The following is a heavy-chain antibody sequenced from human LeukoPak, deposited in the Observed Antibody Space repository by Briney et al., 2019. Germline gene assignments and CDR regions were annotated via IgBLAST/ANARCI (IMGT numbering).Heavy chain of an antibody. D-gene: IGHD2-2*02. CDR3: VRLYCTSSICYRGSGYFFDY. V-gene: IGHV5-51*01. Sequence: GESLKISCKGSRYSFTTYCTAWVRQMPGKGLEWMGIIYPDESVTRYSPSFQGQVTISADKSISTAYLQWSSLKASDTAMYHGVRLYCTSSICYRGSGYFFDYWGQGTLVTVSS. CDR2: IYPDESVT. J-gene: IGHJ4*02. CDR1: RYSFTTYC.